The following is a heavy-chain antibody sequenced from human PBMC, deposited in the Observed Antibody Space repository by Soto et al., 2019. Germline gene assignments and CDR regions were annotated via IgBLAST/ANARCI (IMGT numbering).Heavy chain of an antibody. J-gene: IGHJ3*02. CDR3: ARVLPAATDDAFDI. V-gene: IGHV3-11*01. Sequence: WGSLRLSCAASGFTFSDYYMSRIRQAPGKGLEWVSYISSSGSTIYYADSVKGRFTISRDNAKNSLYLQMNSLRAEDTAVYYCARVLPAATDDAFDIWGQGTMVTVSS. CDR1: GFTFSDYY. CDR2: ISSSGSTI. D-gene: IGHD2-2*01.